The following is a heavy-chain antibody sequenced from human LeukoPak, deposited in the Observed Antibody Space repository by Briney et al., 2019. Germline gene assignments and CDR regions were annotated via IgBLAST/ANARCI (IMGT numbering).Heavy chain of an antibody. J-gene: IGHJ4*02. CDR1: GFTFSSYA. V-gene: IGHV3-30-3*01. D-gene: IGHD6-13*01. CDR2: ISYDGSNQ. CDR3: ARERGQQLILYYFDY. Sequence: AGGSLRLSCAASGFTFSSYAMHWVRQTPGKGLEWVAVISYDGSNQYYPDSVKGRFTISRDNSKNTLYLQMNNLRAEGTAVYYCARERGQQLILYYFDYWGQGTLVTVSS.